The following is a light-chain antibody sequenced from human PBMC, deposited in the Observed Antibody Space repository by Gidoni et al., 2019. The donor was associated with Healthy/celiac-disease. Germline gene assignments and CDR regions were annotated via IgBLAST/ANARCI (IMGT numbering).Light chain of an antibody. Sequence: EIVMTQSPATLSVSPGARATPSCRASQSVSSNLAWYQQKPGQAPRLLIYGASTRATGIPARFSGSGSGTEFTLTISSLQSEDFAVYYCQQYNNWPPAFGQGTKLEIK. CDR1: QSVSSN. J-gene: IGKJ2*01. V-gene: IGKV3-15*01. CDR2: GAS. CDR3: QQYNNWPPA.